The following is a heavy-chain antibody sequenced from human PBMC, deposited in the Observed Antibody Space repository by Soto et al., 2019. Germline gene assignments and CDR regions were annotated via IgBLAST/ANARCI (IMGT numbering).Heavy chain of an antibody. D-gene: IGHD1-7*01. V-gene: IGHV3-30*18. CDR2: ISYDGSNK. CDR3: AKVSLELLYGMDV. Sequence: GGSLRLSCAASGFTFSSYGMHWVRQAPGKGLEWVAVISYDGSNKYYADSVKGRFTISRDNSKNTLYLQMNSLRAEDTAVYYCAKVSLELLYGMDVWGQGTTVTVSS. CDR1: GFTFSSYG. J-gene: IGHJ6*02.